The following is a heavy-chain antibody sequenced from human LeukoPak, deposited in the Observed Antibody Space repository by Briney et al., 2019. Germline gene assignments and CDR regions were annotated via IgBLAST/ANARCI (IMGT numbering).Heavy chain of an antibody. CDR2: IYHSGVT. CDR1: GYSTTSDYN. Sequence: SETLSLTCTVSGYSTTSDYNWGWIRQSPGKGLEWIGSIYHSGVTYFNPSLKSRITLSIDTSKNQFSLQLSSVTAADTALYYCVRSGPYIKEGFDYWGQGTLVTVSS. V-gene: IGHV4-38-2*02. J-gene: IGHJ4*01. CDR3: VRSGPYIKEGFDY. D-gene: IGHD1-26*01.